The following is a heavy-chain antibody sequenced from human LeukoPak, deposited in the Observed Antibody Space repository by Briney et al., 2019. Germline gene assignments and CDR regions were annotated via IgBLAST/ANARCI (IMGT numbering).Heavy chain of an antibody. CDR3: AHTRIAACYFDY. CDR1: GCSLSTSGVG. D-gene: IGHD6-25*01. CDR2: IYWNDDK. V-gene: IGHV2-5*01. Sequence: SGPTLVNPTQTLTLTCTFSGCSLSTSGVGVGWIRQPPGKALERLALIYWNDDKRYRPSLKSRLTIPKDTSKNQVVLTMTNMDPVDTATYYCAHTRIAACYFDYGGQGTLVTVSS. J-gene: IGHJ4*02.